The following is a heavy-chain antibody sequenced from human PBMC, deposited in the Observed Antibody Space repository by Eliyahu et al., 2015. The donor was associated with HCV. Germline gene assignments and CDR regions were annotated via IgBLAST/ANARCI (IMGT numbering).Heavy chain of an antibody. D-gene: IGHD4-17*01. J-gene: IGHJ4*02. CDR3: ARAPTVTTIYDY. V-gene: IGHV3-53*01. CDR1: GFSVSSDY. Sequence: EVQLVESGGGLIQPGGSLRLSCAASGFSVSSDYMSWVRQAPGKGLEWVSIIHSGGTTFYADSVNGRFTISRDNSKNTVHLQMNSLRVEDTAVYYCARAPTVTTIYDYWGQGTLVTVSS. CDR2: IHSGGTT.